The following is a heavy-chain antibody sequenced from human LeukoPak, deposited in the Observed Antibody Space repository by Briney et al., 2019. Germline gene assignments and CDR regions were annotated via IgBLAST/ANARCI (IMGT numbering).Heavy chain of an antibody. Sequence: GGSLRLSCAASGFTFSNAWMSWVRQAPGKGLEWVGRIKSKTDGGTTDYAAPVKGRFTISRDDSKNTLYLQMNSLKTEDTAVYYCTTEGPGMEGWRLDYWGQGTLVTVSS. CDR3: TTEGPGMEGWRLDY. V-gene: IGHV3-15*01. CDR1: GFTFSNAW. J-gene: IGHJ4*02. CDR2: IKSKTDGGTT. D-gene: IGHD6-19*01.